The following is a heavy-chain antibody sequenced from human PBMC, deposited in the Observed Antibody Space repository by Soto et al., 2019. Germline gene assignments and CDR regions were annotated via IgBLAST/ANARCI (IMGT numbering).Heavy chain of an antibody. CDR3: ARDESYGLLTVGFDH. V-gene: IGHV1-69*13. D-gene: IGHD4-17*01. Sequence: GASVKVSCKASGGTFSSYAISWVRQAPGQGLEWMGGIIPIFGTANYAQKFQGRVTITADESTSTAYMELSSLRSEDTAVYYCARDESYGLLTVGFDHWGQGTRVTVSS. CDR2: IIPIFGTA. CDR1: GGTFSSYA. J-gene: IGHJ5*02.